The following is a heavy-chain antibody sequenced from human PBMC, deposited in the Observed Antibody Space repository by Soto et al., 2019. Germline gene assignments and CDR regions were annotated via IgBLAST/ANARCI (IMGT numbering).Heavy chain of an antibody. V-gene: IGHV1-69*01. CDR3: AILTGHIAAAST. CDR1: GGNFSSYA. J-gene: IGHJ4*02. Sequence: QVQVVQSGAEVKKPGSSVKVSCKASGGNFSSYAISWVRQAPGQGLECMGGIIPILGTVNYAKKFQGRVTISADESTSTAYMELSSLRYEDTAIYYCAILTGHIAAASTWGLGTLVTVSS. CDR2: IIPILGTV. D-gene: IGHD6-13*01.